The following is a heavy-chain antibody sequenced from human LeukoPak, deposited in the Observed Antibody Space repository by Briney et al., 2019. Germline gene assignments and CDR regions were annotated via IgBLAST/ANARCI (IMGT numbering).Heavy chain of an antibody. V-gene: IGHV4-59*12. J-gene: IGHJ5*02. Sequence: PSETLSLTCTVSGGSISSYYWSWIRQPPGKGLEWIGYIYYSGSTNYNPSLKSRVTISVDTSKNQFSLKLSSVTAADTAVYYCARRRRYCSGGSCYAPFDPWGQGTLVTVSS. CDR2: IYYSGST. CDR3: ARRRRYCSGGSCYAPFDP. CDR1: GGSISSYY. D-gene: IGHD2-15*01.